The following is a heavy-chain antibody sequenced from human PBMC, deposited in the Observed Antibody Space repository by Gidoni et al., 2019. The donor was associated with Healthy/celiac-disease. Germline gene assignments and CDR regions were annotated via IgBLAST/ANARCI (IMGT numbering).Heavy chain of an antibody. CDR1: GFTFDDYA. Sequence: EVQLVESGGGLVQHGRYLRLSCAAPGFTFDDYAMHWVRQAPGKGLEWVSGISWNSGSIGYADSVKGRFTISRDNAKNSLYLQMNSLRAEDTALYYCAKDKDTAMVYYFDYWGQGTLVTVSS. J-gene: IGHJ4*02. V-gene: IGHV3-9*01. D-gene: IGHD5-18*01. CDR2: ISWNSGSI. CDR3: AKDKDTAMVYYFDY.